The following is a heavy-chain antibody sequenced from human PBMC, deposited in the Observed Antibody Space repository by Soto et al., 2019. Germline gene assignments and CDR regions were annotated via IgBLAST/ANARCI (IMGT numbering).Heavy chain of an antibody. V-gene: IGHV4-61*01. CDR3: ARVTRTDEQLVLGY. J-gene: IGHJ4*02. Sequence: PSETLSLTCTVSGGSVSSGSYYWSWIRQPPGKGLEWIGYIYYSGSTNYNPSLKSRVTISVDTSKNQFSLKLSSVTAADTAVYYCARVTRTDEQLVLGYRGQGTLVTVSS. D-gene: IGHD6-13*01. CDR1: GGSVSSGSYY. CDR2: IYYSGST.